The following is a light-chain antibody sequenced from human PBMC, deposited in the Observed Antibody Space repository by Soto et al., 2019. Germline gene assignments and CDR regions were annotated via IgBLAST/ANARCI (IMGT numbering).Light chain of an antibody. CDR2: GVS. CDR1: RSDVGRYNY. CDR3: SSYTSNTTVV. V-gene: IGLV2-14*03. J-gene: IGLJ2*01. Sequence: QSALTQPASVSGSPGQSITISCTGTRSDVGRYNYVSWYQQHPGKAPKLMIYGVSNRPSGVSNRFSGSKSGNTASLTISGLQAEDESDYYCSSYTSNTTVVFGGGTKLTVL.